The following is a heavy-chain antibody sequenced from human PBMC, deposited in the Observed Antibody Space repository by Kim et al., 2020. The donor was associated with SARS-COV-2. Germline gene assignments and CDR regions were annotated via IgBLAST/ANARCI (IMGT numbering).Heavy chain of an antibody. Sequence: SETLSLTCTVSGGSISSSSYYWGWIRQPPGKGLEWIGSIYYSGSTYYNPSLKSRVTISVDTSKNQFSLKLSSVTAADTAVYYCARGIRFLEWVGSGNVDYWGQGTLVTVSS. J-gene: IGHJ4*02. CDR2: IYYSGST. D-gene: IGHD3-3*01. CDR1: GGSISSSSYY. CDR3: ARGIRFLEWVGSGNVDY. V-gene: IGHV4-39*01.